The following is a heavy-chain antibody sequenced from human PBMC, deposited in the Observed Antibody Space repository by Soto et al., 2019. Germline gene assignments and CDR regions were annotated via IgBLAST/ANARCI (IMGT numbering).Heavy chain of an antibody. CDR2: TYYKSKWNN. V-gene: IGHV6-1*01. Sequence: SQTLSLTCAISGDSVSSNSAGWNWIRQSPSRGLEWLGRTYYKSKWNNDYALSVKSRITINPDTSKNQFSLHLYSVTPEDTAVYYCTGITWFRGMDVWGQGTPVTVSS. J-gene: IGHJ6*02. D-gene: IGHD3-10*01. CDR1: GDSVSSNSAG. CDR3: TGITWFRGMDV.